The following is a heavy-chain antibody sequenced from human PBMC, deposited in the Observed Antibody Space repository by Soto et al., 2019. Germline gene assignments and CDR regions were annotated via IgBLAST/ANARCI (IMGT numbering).Heavy chain of an antibody. CDR2: IYYSGST. Sequence: SETLSLTCTVSGVSISSYYWSWIRQPPGKGLEWIGYIYYSGSTNYNPSLKSRVTISVDTSKNQFSLKLSSVTAADTAVYYCARTYGDFPYYYYYYMDVWGKGTTVTVSS. D-gene: IGHD4-17*01. CDR3: ARTYGDFPYYYYYYMDV. V-gene: IGHV4-59*01. CDR1: GVSISSYY. J-gene: IGHJ6*03.